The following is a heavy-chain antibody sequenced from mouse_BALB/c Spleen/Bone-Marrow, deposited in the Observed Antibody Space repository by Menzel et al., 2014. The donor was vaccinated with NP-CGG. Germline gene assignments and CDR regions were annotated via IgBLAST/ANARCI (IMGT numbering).Heavy chain of an antibody. CDR1: GFTFSDYY. CDR2: ISNGGGST. V-gene: IGHV5-12*02. Sequence: EVQRLESGGGLVQPGGSLKLSCATSGFTFSDYYMYWVRQTPEKRLEWVAYISNGGGSTYYPDTVKGRFTISRDNAKNTLYLQMSRLKSEDAAMYYCARPLYDGYYVAYWGQGTLVTVSA. J-gene: IGHJ3*01. D-gene: IGHD2-3*01. CDR3: ARPLYDGYYVAY.